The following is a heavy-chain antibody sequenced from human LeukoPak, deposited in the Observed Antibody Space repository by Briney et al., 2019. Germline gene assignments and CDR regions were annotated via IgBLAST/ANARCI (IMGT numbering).Heavy chain of an antibody. CDR2: ISGSGDST. CDR1: GFTFSSYG. Sequence: GGSLRLSCAASGFTFSSYGMSWVRQAPGKGLEWGSSISGSGDSTHYADSVKGRFTISRDNSKNTLYLQMNSLRAEDTAVYYCAKDRGSSSWSQVFDYWGQGNLVTVSS. J-gene: IGHJ4*02. V-gene: IGHV3-23*01. CDR3: AKDRGSSSWSQVFDY. D-gene: IGHD6-13*01.